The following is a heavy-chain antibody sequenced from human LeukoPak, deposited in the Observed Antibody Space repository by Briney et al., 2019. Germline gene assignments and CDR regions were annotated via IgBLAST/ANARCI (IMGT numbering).Heavy chain of an antibody. V-gene: IGHV3-23*01. Sequence: PGGSLRLSCAASGFTFSNYAMSWVRQAPGEGLEWVSAITASGGSTYYADSVKGRFTISRDNSKNTLYLQMNSLRAEDTAVYYCAKKPSHYYDSSGMGWGQGTMVTVSS. D-gene: IGHD3-22*01. J-gene: IGHJ3*01. CDR1: GFTFSNYA. CDR2: ITASGGST. CDR3: AKKPSHYYDSSGMG.